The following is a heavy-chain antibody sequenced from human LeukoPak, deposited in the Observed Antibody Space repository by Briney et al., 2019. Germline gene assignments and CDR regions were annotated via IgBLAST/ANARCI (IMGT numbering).Heavy chain of an antibody. Sequence: GGSPRLSCAASGFTFSSFSMNWVRQAPGKGLEWVSVIYSGGSTYYADSVKGRFTISRDNSKNTLYLQMNSLRAEDTAVYYCARVYYDSSGYYYYFDYWGQGTLVTVSS. V-gene: IGHV3-53*01. J-gene: IGHJ4*02. CDR1: GFTFSSFS. D-gene: IGHD3-22*01. CDR2: IYSGGST. CDR3: ARVYYDSSGYYYYFDY.